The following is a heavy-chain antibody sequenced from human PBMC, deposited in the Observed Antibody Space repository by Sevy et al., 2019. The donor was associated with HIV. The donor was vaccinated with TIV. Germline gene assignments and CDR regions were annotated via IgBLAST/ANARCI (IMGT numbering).Heavy chain of an antibody. V-gene: IGHV3-53*01. CDR2: IYSGGST. J-gene: IGHJ4*02. CDR1: GFTVSRNY. D-gene: IGHD1-26*01. CDR3: ARERIVGATWGGFDY. Sequence: GESLKISCAASGFTVSRNYMSWVRQAPGKGLEWVSVIYSGGSTYYADSVKGRFTISRDNSKNTLYLQMNSLRAEDTAVYYCARERIVGATWGGFDYWGQGTLVIVSS.